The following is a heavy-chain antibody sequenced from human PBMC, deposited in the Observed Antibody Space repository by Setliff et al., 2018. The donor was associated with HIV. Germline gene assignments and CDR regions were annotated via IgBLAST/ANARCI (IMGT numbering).Heavy chain of an antibody. D-gene: IGHD1-26*01. CDR1: GFTFSTYP. CDR2: ISGSGGST. V-gene: IGHV3-23*01. J-gene: IGHJ4*02. CDR3: ARDDGRSLFLDY. Sequence: GGSLRLSCAASGFTFSTYPMSWVRQAPGKGLEWVSGISGSGGSTYYADSVKGRFTISRDNSKNTLYLQMNSLRAEDTAVYYCARDDGRSLFLDYWGQGTLVTVSS.